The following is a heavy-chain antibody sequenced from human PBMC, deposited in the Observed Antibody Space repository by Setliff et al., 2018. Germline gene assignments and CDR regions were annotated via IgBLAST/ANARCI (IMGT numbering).Heavy chain of an antibody. CDR3: AKFGPLDLTGDWAFDN. J-gene: IGHJ4*02. CDR2: INHSGTT. Sequence: SETLSLTCAVYGESFSTYFWSWIRQPPGKGLEWIGEINHSGTTTYNPSLKSRVTISVDTSRKQFSLRLTSVTAADTAVYYCAKFGPLDLTGDWAFDNWGQGTLVTVSS. D-gene: IGHD7-27*01. CDR1: GESFSTYF. V-gene: IGHV4-34*01.